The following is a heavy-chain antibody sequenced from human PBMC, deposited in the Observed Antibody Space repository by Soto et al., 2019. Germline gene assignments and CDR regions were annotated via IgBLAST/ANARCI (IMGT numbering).Heavy chain of an antibody. V-gene: IGHV4-39*01. Sequence: SETLSLTCTVSGGSISSSSYYWGWIRQPPGKGLEWIGSIYYSGSTYYNPSLKSRVTISVDTSNNQFSLKLSSVTAADTAVYYCASYDSSGYYYDRDAFDIWGQGTMVTVS. D-gene: IGHD3-22*01. J-gene: IGHJ3*02. CDR3: ASYDSSGYYYDRDAFDI. CDR1: GGSISSSSYY. CDR2: IYYSGST.